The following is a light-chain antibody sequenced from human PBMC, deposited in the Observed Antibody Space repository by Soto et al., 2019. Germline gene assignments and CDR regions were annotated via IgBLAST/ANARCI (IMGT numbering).Light chain of an antibody. J-gene: IGKJ3*01. V-gene: IGKV3-15*01. Sequence: EIVMTQSPATLSVSPGERATLSCRASQSISGNLAWYQQKPGQAPRLLIYGASTRATGIPARFSGSGAGTEFTLTISSLQSEDFAVYYCQQYNNWPLTFGPGTKLDIK. CDR2: GAS. CDR1: QSISGN. CDR3: QQYNNWPLT.